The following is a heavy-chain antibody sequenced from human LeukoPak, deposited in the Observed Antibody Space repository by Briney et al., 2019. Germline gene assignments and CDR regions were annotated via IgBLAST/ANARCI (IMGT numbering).Heavy chain of an antibody. J-gene: IGHJ3*02. CDR1: GGSFSGYY. CDR2: INHSGST. V-gene: IGHV4-34*01. CDR3: AIFPNDYGDFDAFDI. Sequence: SETLSLTCAVYGGSFSGYYWSWIPHPPGKGLEWIGEINHSGSTNYNPSLQSRLTISVDTSKNQFSLKLSSVTAADTAVYYCAIFPNDYGDFDAFDIWGQGTMVTVS. D-gene: IGHD4-17*01.